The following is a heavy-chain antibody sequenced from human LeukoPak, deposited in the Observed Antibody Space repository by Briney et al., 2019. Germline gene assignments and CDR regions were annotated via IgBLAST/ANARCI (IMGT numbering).Heavy chain of an antibody. CDR3: ARNIWGLDP. Sequence: SETLSLTCTVSGGSISSYYWSWIRQPPGKGLEWIGYIYYNGSINYNPSLKSRVTISIDTSKSQFSLKLTSVTAADTAVYYCARNIWGLDPWGQGTLVTVSS. CDR1: GGSISSYY. D-gene: IGHD2-21*01. J-gene: IGHJ5*02. CDR2: IYYNGSI. V-gene: IGHV4-59*01.